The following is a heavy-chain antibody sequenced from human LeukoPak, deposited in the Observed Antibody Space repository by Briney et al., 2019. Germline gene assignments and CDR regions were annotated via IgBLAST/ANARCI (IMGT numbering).Heavy chain of an antibody. D-gene: IGHD6-6*01. CDR3: ARSPRIAARLGDYYYYMDV. Sequence: PSETLSLTCAVSGEPFSGYYWGWIRQPPGKGLELIGEINRHGNTDYNPSLKSRVSMSIDTSKNQFSLKLSSVTAADTAVYYCARSPRIAARLGDYYYYMDVWGKGTTVTVSS. CDR1: GEPFSGYY. CDR2: INRHGNT. J-gene: IGHJ6*03. V-gene: IGHV4-34*01.